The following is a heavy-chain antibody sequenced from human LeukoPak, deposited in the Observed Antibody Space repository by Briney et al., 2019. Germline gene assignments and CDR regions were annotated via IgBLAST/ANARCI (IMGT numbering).Heavy chain of an antibody. D-gene: IGHD2-15*01. CDR2: ISSSSSTR. Sequence: PGGSLRLSCAAYGFTFSNYSMNWVRQAPGKGLEWVSFISSSSSTRYYADSVKGRFTISRDNAKNSLYLQMNSLRDEDTAVYYCASVTVAVACDFDYWGEGTLVTVSS. CDR1: GFTFSNYS. V-gene: IGHV3-48*02. J-gene: IGHJ4*02. CDR3: ASVTVAVACDFDY.